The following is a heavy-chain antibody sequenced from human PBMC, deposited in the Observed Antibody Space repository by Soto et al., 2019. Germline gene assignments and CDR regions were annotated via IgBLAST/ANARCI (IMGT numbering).Heavy chain of an antibody. Sequence: EVQLVASGGGLIKPGGSLRLSCAASGFTFSSYNINWGRQSPGKGLEWVASMSSSASFIYYADPLKGRFTISRDNAKNSLYLQMNSLRVDDTAIYYCARGGRISRGNWFDPWDQGTLVIVSS. CDR3: ARGGRISRGNWFDP. CDR1: GFTFSSYN. J-gene: IGHJ5*02. V-gene: IGHV3-21*01. CDR2: MSSSASFI.